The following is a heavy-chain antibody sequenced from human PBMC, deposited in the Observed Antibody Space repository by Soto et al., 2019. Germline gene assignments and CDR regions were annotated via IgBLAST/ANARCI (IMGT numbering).Heavy chain of an antibody. CDR2: ISAYNGNT. Sequence: ASVKVSCKASGYTFTSYGISWVRQAPGQGLEWMGWISAYNGNTNYAKKIQGRVTMTTDTSTSTAYMELRSLRSDDTAVYYCARDLTPGLVDHWGQGTLVTVSS. V-gene: IGHV1-18*01. D-gene: IGHD3-9*01. CDR3: ARDLTPGLVDH. CDR1: GYTFTSYG. J-gene: IGHJ4*02.